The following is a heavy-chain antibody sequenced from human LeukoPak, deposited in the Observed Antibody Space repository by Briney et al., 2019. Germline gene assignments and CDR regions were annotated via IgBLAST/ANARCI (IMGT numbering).Heavy chain of an antibody. D-gene: IGHD3-9*01. V-gene: IGHV1-8*01. J-gene: IGHJ4*02. Sequence: ASVKVSCKASGYTFTSYDINWVRQATGQGLEWMGWMNPNSGNTGYAQKFQGRVTMTRNTSISTAYMELSSLRSEDTAVYYCATVRYFDWLLYYFDYWGQGTLVTVSS. CDR2: MNPNSGNT. CDR3: ATVRYFDWLLYYFDY. CDR1: GYTFTSYD.